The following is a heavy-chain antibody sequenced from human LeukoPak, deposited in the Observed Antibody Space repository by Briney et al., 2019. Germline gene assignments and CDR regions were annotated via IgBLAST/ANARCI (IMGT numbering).Heavy chain of an antibody. CDR2: IYYSGST. CDR3: ARAYFDTSAYYPHFEF. J-gene: IGHJ4*02. V-gene: IGHV4-59*08. CDR1: GGSTRNYY. D-gene: IGHD3-22*01. Sequence: SETLSLTCTVSGGSTRNYYWTWIRQPPGKGLEWIGYIYYSGSTNYNPSLKSRLTISIDTSKNQFFLKLSSVTAADTAVYYCARAYFDTSAYYPHFEFWGPGTLVTVSS.